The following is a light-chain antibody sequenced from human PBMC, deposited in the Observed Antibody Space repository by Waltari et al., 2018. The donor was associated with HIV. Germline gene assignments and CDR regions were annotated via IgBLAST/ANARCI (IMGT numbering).Light chain of an antibody. CDR3: SLYTGTTNVL. V-gene: IGLV2-18*01. J-gene: IGLJ2*01. CDR1: SSDVGSYNR. CDR2: EVN. Sequence: QSALTQPPSVSGSPGQSLSISCTGSSSDVGSYNRFSWYQQTPGTAPKLIIYEVNNRPSGVPDRFSGSQSVNTASLTISWLQGEDEADYYCSLYTGTTNVLFGGGTKLTVL.